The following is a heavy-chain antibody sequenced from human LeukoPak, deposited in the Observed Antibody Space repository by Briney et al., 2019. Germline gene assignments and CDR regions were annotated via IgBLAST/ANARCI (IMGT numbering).Heavy chain of an antibody. CDR3: ARGDYYDSSGYYYESYFDY. V-gene: IGHV4-61*02. Sequence: SQTLSLTCTVSGGSISSGSYYWSWIRQPAGKGLEWIGRIYTSGSTNYNPSLKSRVTISVDTSKNQFSLKLSSVTAADTAVYYCARGDYYDSSGYYYESYFDYWGQGTLVTVSS. D-gene: IGHD3-22*01. J-gene: IGHJ4*02. CDR2: IYTSGST. CDR1: GGSISSGSYY.